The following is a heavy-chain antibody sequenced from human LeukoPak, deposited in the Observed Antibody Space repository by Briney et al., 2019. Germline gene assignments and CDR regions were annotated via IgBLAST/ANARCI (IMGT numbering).Heavy chain of an antibody. CDR1: GGSISSYY. Sequence: SETLSLTCTVSGGSISSYYWSWIRQPPGKGLEWIGYIYYSGSTNYNPSLKSRVTISVDTSKNQFSLQLNSVTPEDTAVYYCARDLYQLGRYYFDYWGQGTLVAVSS. V-gene: IGHV4-59*12. CDR3: ARDLYQLGRYYFDY. CDR2: IYYSGST. J-gene: IGHJ4*02. D-gene: IGHD2-2*01.